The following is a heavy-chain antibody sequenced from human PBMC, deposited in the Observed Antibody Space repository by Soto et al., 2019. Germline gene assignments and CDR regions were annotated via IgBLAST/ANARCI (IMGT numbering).Heavy chain of an antibody. CDR3: AQSPPMTTKVVDS. CDR2: IYGSEDST. D-gene: IGHD4-17*01. J-gene: IGHJ5*01. Sequence: EVQLLESGGDLVQPGGSLRLSCVASGFTFSSYTMTWVRQAPGKGLEWVSVIYGSEDSTYYADSVKGRFTISRDNSTNSLYLQMTCMRADETGVYYCAQSPPMTTKVVDSWGHGTLVTVSS. V-gene: IGHV3-23*01. CDR1: GFTFSSYT.